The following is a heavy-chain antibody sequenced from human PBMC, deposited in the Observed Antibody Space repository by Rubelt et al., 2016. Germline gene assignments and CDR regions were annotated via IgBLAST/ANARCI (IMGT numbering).Heavy chain of an antibody. CDR3: TTGTAMDNDFDY. D-gene: IGHD5-18*01. J-gene: IGHJ4*02. V-gene: IGHV3-15*07. CDR1: GFTFSNAW. Sequence: EVQLVESGGGLVQPGGSLRLSCAASGFTFSNAWMNWVRQAPGKGLEWVGRVNSKPDGGTTDYAAPVKGRFTISRDDSKNTLYLQMNSLKTEDTAVYYCTTGTAMDNDFDYWGQGTLVTVSS. CDR2: VNSKPDGGTT.